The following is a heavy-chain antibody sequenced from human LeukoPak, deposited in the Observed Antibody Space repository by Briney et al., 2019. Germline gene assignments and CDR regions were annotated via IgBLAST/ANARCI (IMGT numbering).Heavy chain of an antibody. CDR2: ISGSGGTT. D-gene: IGHD3-3*01. J-gene: IGHJ4*02. CDR1: GFTFSSLA. Sequence: PGGSLRLSCAASGFTFSSLAMHWVRQAPGKGLERVSVISGSGGTTYYADSVKGRFTASRDNSKNTLYLQMNSLRAEDTAVYYCATDRGWRTSGYYLYYFEYWGQGTPVTYSS. CDR3: ATDRGWRTSGYYLYYFEY. V-gene: IGHV3-23*01.